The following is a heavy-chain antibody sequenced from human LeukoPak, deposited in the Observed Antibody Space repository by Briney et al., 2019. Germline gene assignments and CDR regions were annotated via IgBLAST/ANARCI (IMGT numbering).Heavy chain of an antibody. J-gene: IGHJ4*02. V-gene: IGHV3-23*01. D-gene: IGHD3-22*01. Sequence: GSLRLSCAASGFTFSNYGMNWVRQAPGKGLEWVSIITSGVGITYYADSVKGRFTISRDNSKNTLYLQMSSLRAEDTAVYYCAKGDYYDLDYWGQGTLVTVSS. CDR3: AKGDYYDLDY. CDR1: GFTFSNYG. CDR2: ITSGVGIT.